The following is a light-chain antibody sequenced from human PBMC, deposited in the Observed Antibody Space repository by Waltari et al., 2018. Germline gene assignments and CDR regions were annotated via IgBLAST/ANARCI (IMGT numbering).Light chain of an antibody. CDR1: SSNIGSNF. CDR2: RNK. J-gene: IGLJ2*01. V-gene: IGLV1-47*01. Sequence: QSLLTQPPSASGTPGQRVTISCSGSSSNIGSNFVYWYQHLPGTDPQLLMSRNKQRPSGVPDRISGSKSGTSASLAISGLRSEDEAEYYCASWDDDLSGVVFGGGTKVTVL. CDR3: ASWDDDLSGVV.